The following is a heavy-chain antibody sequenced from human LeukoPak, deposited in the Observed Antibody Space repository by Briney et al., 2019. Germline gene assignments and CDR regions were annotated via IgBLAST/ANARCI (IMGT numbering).Heavy chain of an antibody. CDR1: GYTFATYG. D-gene: IGHD6-6*01. CDR2: ISAYNGNT. V-gene: IGHV1-18*01. J-gene: IGHJ4*02. Sequence: GASVKVSCKASGYTFATYGVTWVRQAPGQGLEWMGWISAYNGNTNYQQNIQGRATMTTDTSTNTAYMELRSLRSDDTAIYYCARGGISSRIDYWGQGTLVTVSS. CDR3: ARGGISSRIDY.